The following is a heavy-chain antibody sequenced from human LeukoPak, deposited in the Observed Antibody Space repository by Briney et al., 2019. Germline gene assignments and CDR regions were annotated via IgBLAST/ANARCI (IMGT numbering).Heavy chain of an antibody. CDR1: GGSISSSSYY. CDR2: IYTSGST. V-gene: IGHV4-39*07. Sequence: SETLSLTCTVSGGSISSSSYYWGWIRQPPGKGLEWIGSIYTSGSTNYNPSLKSRVTMSVDTSKNQFSLKLSSVTAADTAVYYCARDLRDYYGSGSYYLMNWFDPWGQGTLVTVSS. D-gene: IGHD3-10*01. CDR3: ARDLRDYYGSGSYYLMNWFDP. J-gene: IGHJ5*02.